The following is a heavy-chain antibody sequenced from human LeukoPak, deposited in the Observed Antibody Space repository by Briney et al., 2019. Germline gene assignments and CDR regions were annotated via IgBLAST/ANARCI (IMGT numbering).Heavy chain of an antibody. Sequence: PGGSLRLSCAASGFTVSSNYMSWVRQAPGKGLEWVSVIYSGGSTYYADSVKGRFTISRDNSKNTLYLQMNSLRAEDTAVYYCARVRPSPYYYDSSAQGDAFDIWGQGTMVTVSS. J-gene: IGHJ3*02. D-gene: IGHD3-22*01. V-gene: IGHV3-53*01. CDR2: IYSGGST. CDR3: ARVRPSPYYYDSSAQGDAFDI. CDR1: GFTVSSNY.